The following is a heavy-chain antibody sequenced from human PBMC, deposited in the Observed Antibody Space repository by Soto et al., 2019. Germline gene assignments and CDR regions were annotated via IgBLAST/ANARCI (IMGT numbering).Heavy chain of an antibody. CDR2: ISYDGSNK. J-gene: IGHJ4*02. CDR3: AKDWILWWWGGYFDY. CDR1: GFTFSSYG. Sequence: QVQLVESGGGVVQPGRSLRLSCAASGFTFSSYGMHWVRQAPGKGLEWVAVISYDGSNKYYADSVKGRFTISRDNSKNTLYLQMNSLRAEDTAVYYCAKDWILWWWGGYFDYWGQGTLVTVSS. V-gene: IGHV3-30*18. D-gene: IGHD2-15*01.